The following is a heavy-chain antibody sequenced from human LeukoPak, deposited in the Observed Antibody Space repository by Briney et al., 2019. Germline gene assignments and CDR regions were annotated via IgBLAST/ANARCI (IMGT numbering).Heavy chain of an antibody. CDR3: ASLEEDYSSSWNYFQH. J-gene: IGHJ1*01. V-gene: IGHV4-4*02. D-gene: IGHD6-13*01. CDR2: IHHSGST. Sequence: SGTLFLTCAVSGGSISSINWWTWFRQPPGKGLEWIGEIHHSGSTNYSPSLKSRLTISVDTSKNQFSLKLSSVTAADTAVYYCASLEEDYSSSWNYFQHWGQGTLVTVSS. CDR1: GGSISSINW.